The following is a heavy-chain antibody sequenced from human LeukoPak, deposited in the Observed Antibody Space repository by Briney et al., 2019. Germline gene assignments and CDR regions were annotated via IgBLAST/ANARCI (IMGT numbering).Heavy chain of an antibody. CDR2: ISDDGSNE. Sequence: GGSLRLSCAASGFTSSSYGMYWVRQAPGKGLEWVAVISDDGSNEYYADSVKGRFTISRDNSQNTLYLQMSSLRAEDTAVYYCAKLDHYYYYGMDVWGQGTTVTVSS. CDR1: GFTSSSYG. V-gene: IGHV3-30*18. CDR3: AKLDHYYYYGMDV. D-gene: IGHD2-2*03. J-gene: IGHJ6*02.